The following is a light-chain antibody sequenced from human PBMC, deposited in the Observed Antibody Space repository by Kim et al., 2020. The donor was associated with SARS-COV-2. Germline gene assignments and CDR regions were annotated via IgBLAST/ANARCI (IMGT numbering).Light chain of an antibody. Sequence: GQKVTISCSGSSSNIGNNYVSWYQQLPGTAPKLLIYDNNKRPSGIPDRFSGSKSGTSATLGITGLQTGDEADYYCGTWDSSLSALFGGGTQLTVL. V-gene: IGLV1-51*01. J-gene: IGLJ2*01. CDR3: GTWDSSLSAL. CDR1: SSNIGNNY. CDR2: DNN.